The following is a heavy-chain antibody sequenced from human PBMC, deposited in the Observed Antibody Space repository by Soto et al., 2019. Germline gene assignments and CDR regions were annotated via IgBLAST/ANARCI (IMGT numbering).Heavy chain of an antibody. V-gene: IGHV2-5*02. CDR3: VRSQTAFDY. Sequence: QITLKESGTTLVKPTQTLTLTCTFSGFSLSTSGVGVGWIRQPPGKALEWLALIYWDDERRYSPSLKNRLTITKDTSKNQVVLTMTNMDPVDTATYDCVRSQTAFDYWGQGTLVTVSS. CDR1: GFSLSTSGVG. D-gene: IGHD2-15*01. J-gene: IGHJ4*02. CDR2: IYWDDER.